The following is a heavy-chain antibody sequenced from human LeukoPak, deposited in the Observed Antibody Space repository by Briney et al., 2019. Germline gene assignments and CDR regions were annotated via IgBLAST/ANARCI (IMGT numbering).Heavy chain of an antibody. V-gene: IGHV1-2*02. J-gene: IGHJ4*02. Sequence: ASVKVSCKASGYTFTGYYMHWVRQAPGQGLEWMGWINPNSGGTNYAQKFQGRVTMTRDTSISTAYMELSRLRSDDTAVYYCARDHVTTTTFDYWGQGTLVTVSS. CDR3: ARDHVTTTTFDY. D-gene: IGHD3-3*01. CDR2: INPNSGGT. CDR1: GYTFTGYY.